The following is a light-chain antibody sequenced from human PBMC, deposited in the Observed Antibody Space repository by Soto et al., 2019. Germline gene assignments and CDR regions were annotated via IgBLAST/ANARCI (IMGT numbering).Light chain of an antibody. J-gene: IGKJ2*01. V-gene: IGKV1-5*03. CDR2: KAS. Sequence: DIQMTQSPSTLSASVGDRVTITCRASQSISSWLAWYQQKPGKAPKLLIYKASVLESGVPLRFSGSGSGTDFTLTISSLQPDDSATYYCQEYSYSYNFGLGTKVDIK. CDR1: QSISSW. CDR3: QEYSYSYN.